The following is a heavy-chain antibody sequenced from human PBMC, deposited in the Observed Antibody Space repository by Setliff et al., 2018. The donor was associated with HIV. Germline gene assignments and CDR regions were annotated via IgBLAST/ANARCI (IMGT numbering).Heavy chain of an antibody. CDR1: GFTFSSYS. CDR2: ISSSSSYI. Sequence: GSLRLSCAASGFTFSSYSMNWVRQAPGKGLEWVSSISSSSSYIYYADSVKGRFTISRDNAKNSLYLQMNSLRAEDTAVYYCARGVAAAGGEYDAFDIWGQGTMVTVSS. J-gene: IGHJ3*02. D-gene: IGHD2-15*01. CDR3: ARGVAAAGGEYDAFDI. V-gene: IGHV3-21*01.